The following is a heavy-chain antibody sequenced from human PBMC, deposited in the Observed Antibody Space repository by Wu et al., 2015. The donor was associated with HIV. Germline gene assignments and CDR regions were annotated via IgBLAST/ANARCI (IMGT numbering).Heavy chain of an antibody. V-gene: IGHV1-18*01. CDR1: YILTSYP. CDR3: ARVQFDPDYYTYFDL. CDR2: MNPRNGYK. D-gene: IGHD3-3*01. J-gene: IGHJ2*01. Sequence: VQSGPEAKRPGASVKVSCKASYILTSYPIGWVRQAPGQRLEWMGWMNPRNGYKKPAQRFQDKISMSTNNSAHTAYMELRSLTSDDTAIYFCARVQFDPDYYTYFDLWGQGTLVIVSS.